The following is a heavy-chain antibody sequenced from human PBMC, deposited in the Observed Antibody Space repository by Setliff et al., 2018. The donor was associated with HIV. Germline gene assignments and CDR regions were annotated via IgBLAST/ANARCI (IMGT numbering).Heavy chain of an antibody. CDR2: INELGTA. CDR3: ARGKRLGYYFDS. J-gene: IGHJ4*02. CDR1: GGPFGGYY. Sequence: SETLSLTCSVYGGPFGGYYGTWFRQPPGKGPEWIGEINELGTADYSPSLNSRVTISLDTSRKQLSLKMRSVTAADTAMHYCARGKRLGYYFDSWGPGTLVTVSS. D-gene: IGHD3-16*01. V-gene: IGHV4-34*01.